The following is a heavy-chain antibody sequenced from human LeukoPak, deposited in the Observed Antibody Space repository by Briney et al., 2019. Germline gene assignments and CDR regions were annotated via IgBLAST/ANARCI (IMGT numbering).Heavy chain of an antibody. V-gene: IGHV3-30*18. Sequence: GGPLRLSCAASGFTFSSYGMHWVRQAPGKGLEWVAVISYDGSNKYYADSVKGRFTISRDNSKNTLYLQMNSLRAEDTAVYYCAKVLTPHCSGGSCYDPDFDYWGQGTLVTVSS. D-gene: IGHD2-15*01. CDR3: AKVLTPHCSGGSCYDPDFDY. CDR2: ISYDGSNK. J-gene: IGHJ4*02. CDR1: GFTFSSYG.